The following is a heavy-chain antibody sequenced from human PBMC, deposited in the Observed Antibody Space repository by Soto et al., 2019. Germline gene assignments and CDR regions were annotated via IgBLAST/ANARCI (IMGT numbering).Heavy chain of an antibody. CDR2: INPVSGAT. V-gene: IGHV1-2*02. D-gene: IGHD3-22*01. CDR3: AREPHLYAGIGYYFDY. Sequence: QVQLVQSGAEVKKPGASVKVSCKASGYTFTDYYMHWVRQAPGQGLEWMGWINPVSGATKYAQKFQGGVTMTGDTSISIVSMDLSRMKPDDTALYYCAREPHLYAGIGYYFDYRGHGTLVPVSS. CDR1: GYTFTDYY. J-gene: IGHJ4*01.